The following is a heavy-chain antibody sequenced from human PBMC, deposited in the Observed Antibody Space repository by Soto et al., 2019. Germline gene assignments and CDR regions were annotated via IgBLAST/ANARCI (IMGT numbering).Heavy chain of an antibody. CDR1: GFTFSSYA. CDR2: ISGSGGST. Sequence: PGGSLRLSCAASGFTFSSYAMSWVRQAPGKGLEWVSAISGSGGSTYYADSVKGRFTIPRDNSKNTLYLQMNSLRAEDTAVYYCAKDSSLYYYDSSGYYGYWGQGTLVTVSS. J-gene: IGHJ4*02. D-gene: IGHD3-22*01. V-gene: IGHV3-23*01. CDR3: AKDSSLYYYDSSGYYGY.